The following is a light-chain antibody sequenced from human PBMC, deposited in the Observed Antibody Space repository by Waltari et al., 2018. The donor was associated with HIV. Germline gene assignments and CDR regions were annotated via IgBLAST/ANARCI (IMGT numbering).Light chain of an antibody. CDR2: DVT. J-gene: IGLJ2*01. Sequence: QSALTQPRSVSGSPGQSVTISCTGTSSDVGGFNFVSWYQQHPGKAPKLMIYDVTNRPSGVPDRFSGSKFDNTASLTISGLQADDEADYYCCSYAGSYTLVVFGGGTKLTVL. V-gene: IGLV2-11*01. CDR3: CSYAGSYTLVV. CDR1: SSDVGGFNF.